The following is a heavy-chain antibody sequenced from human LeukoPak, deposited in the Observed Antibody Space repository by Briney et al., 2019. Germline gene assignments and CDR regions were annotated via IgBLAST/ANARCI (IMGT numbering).Heavy chain of an antibody. D-gene: IGHD3-9*01. CDR3: ARVHYDILTGYSYFDY. CDR2: ISAYNDNT. CDR1: GYTFTSYG. Sequence: ASVKVSCKASGYTFTSYGISWVRQAPGQGLEWMGWISAYNDNTNYAQKLQGRVTMTTDTSTSAAYMELRSLRSDDTAVYYCARVHYDILTGYSYFDYWGQGTLVTVSS. J-gene: IGHJ4*02. V-gene: IGHV1-18*01.